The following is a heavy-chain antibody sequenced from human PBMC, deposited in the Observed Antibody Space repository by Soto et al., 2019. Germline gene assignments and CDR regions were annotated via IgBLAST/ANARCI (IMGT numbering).Heavy chain of an antibody. Sequence: GGSLRLSCSVAGFTFRSHPMHWIRQTPERGLEYVSAISSDGGTTYYEDSVKGRFTISRDNSKNTLYLQLNSLTVEDTALYYCVKEGNGWYSHWGQGX. CDR1: GFTFRSHP. CDR3: VKEGNGWYSH. J-gene: IGHJ4*02. CDR2: ISSDGGTT. V-gene: IGHV3-64D*06. D-gene: IGHD6-19*01.